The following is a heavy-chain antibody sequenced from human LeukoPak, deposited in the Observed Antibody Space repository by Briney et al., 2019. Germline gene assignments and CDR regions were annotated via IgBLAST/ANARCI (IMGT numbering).Heavy chain of an antibody. CDR2: MNPISGGT. CDR3: ARAEVQSSGYHF. Sequence: ASVKVSCKASGYTFTGYYMHWVRQAPGQGLEWMGWMNPISGGTNHAQKFQGRVTMTRDRSTNTAYLELTSLRSDDTAVYYCARAEVQSSGYHFWGQGTLVTVSS. D-gene: IGHD6-19*01. CDR1: GYTFTGYY. J-gene: IGHJ4*02. V-gene: IGHV1-2*02.